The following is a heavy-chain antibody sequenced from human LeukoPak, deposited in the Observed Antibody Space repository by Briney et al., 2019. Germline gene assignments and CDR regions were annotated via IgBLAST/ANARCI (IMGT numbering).Heavy chain of an antibody. CDR3: ARGVRVNGINPFYYFDL. V-gene: IGHV4-4*07. CDR2: IFASGSA. D-gene: IGHD2-21*01. J-gene: IGHJ4*02. Sequence: PSETLSLTCSVSGASMTTYYWSWIRQPAGKGLEYIGRIFASGSAGYNIALKSRVTMTIDTSQHQFSLRLKSVTAADTALYFCARGVRVNGINPFYYFDLWGQGSLVTVSS. CDR1: GASMTTYY.